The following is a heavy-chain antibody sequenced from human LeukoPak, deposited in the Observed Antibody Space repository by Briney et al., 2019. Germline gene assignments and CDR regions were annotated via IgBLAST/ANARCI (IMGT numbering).Heavy chain of an antibody. CDR1: GYTFTSYG. CDR2: IIPIFGTA. Sequence: ASVKVSCKASGYTFTSYGISWVRQAPGQGLEWMGGIIPIFGTANYAQKFQGRVTITTDESTSTAYMELSSLRSEDTAVYYCARVISADYYYYMDVWGKGTTVTVSS. V-gene: IGHV1-69*05. CDR3: ARVISADYYYYMDV. D-gene: IGHD2-21*01. J-gene: IGHJ6*03.